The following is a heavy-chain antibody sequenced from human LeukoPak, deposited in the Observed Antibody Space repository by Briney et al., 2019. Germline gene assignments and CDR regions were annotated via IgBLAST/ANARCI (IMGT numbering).Heavy chain of an antibody. CDR3: ARIVGGAPDY. CDR1: GDSVSSNSAA. J-gene: IGHJ4*02. Sequence: SQTLSLTCAIYGDSVSSNSAAWNWIRQSPSRGLEWLGRTYYRSKWSNNYAISVKRRISINPDTSKNQFSLQLNSVTPEDTAIYYCARIVGGAPDYWGQGTLVTVSS. D-gene: IGHD1-26*01. V-gene: IGHV6-1*01. CDR2: TYYRSKWSN.